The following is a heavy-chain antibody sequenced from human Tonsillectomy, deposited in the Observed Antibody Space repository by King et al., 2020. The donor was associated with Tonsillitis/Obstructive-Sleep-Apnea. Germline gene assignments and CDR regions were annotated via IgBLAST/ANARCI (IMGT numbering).Heavy chain of an antibody. CDR3: AREAEDAFDI. J-gene: IGHJ3*02. Sequence: VQLQESGPGLVKPSETLSLTCTVSGGSISSYYWSWIRQPPGKGLEWIGYIYYSGNTNYNPSLKSRVTISVDTSKNQFSLNLTSVTAADTAVYYCAREAEDAFDIWGQGTMVTVSS. V-gene: IGHV4-59*01. CDR1: GGSISSYY. CDR2: IYYSGNT.